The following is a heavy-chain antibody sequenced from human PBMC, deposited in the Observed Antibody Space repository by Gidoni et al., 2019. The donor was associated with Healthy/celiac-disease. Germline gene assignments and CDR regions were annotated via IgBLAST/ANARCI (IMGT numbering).Heavy chain of an antibody. Sequence: EVQLVESGGGLVKPGGSLRLSCAASGFTFGNAWMTWVRPGPGRGREWVGRIKSKTDGGTTDYAAPVKGRFTISRDDSKNTLYLQMNSLKTEDTAVYYCTTGGVDIVVVPAAMYVDYWGQGTLVTVSS. D-gene: IGHD2-2*01. J-gene: IGHJ4*02. V-gene: IGHV3-15*01. CDR3: TTGGVDIVVVPAAMYVDY. CDR2: IKSKTDGGTT. CDR1: GFTFGNAW.